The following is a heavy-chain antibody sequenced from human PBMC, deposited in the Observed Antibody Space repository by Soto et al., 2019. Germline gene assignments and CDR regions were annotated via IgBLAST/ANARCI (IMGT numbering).Heavy chain of an antibody. Sequence: QVQLQESGPGLVKPSETLSLTCTVSGGSISSYYWSWIRQPPGKGLEWIGYIYYSGSTNYNPSLKSRVTISVDTSKNQFSLKLSSVTAADTAVYYCARVPPADDPYSGSYYWYFDLWGRGTLVTVSS. CDR1: GGSISSYY. V-gene: IGHV4-59*01. J-gene: IGHJ2*01. D-gene: IGHD1-26*01. CDR2: IYYSGST. CDR3: ARVPPADDPYSGSYYWYFDL.